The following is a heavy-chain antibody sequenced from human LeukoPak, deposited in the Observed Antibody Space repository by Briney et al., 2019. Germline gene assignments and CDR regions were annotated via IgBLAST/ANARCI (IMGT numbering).Heavy chain of an antibody. CDR3: ARADYEGNNWRDDAFDI. J-gene: IGHJ3*02. V-gene: IGHV1-8*03. D-gene: IGHD1-1*01. CDR1: GYTFTSFD. CDR2: MNPKSGSA. Sequence: ASVKVSCKASGYTFTSFDINWVRPATGQRLEWMGWMNPKSGSAGYARNFQGRVTFTRDTSISTAYMELSSLTSEDTAVYYCARADYEGNNWRDDAFDIWGQGTMVTVSS.